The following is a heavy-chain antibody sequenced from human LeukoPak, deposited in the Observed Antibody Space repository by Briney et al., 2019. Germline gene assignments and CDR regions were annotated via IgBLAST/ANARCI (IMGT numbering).Heavy chain of an antibody. Sequence: PSETLSLTCTVSGGSISSSSYYWGWIRQPPGKGLEWIGRIYYSGSTYYNPSLKSRVTISVDTSKNQFSLKLSSVTAADTAVYYCARQDGGYYYYYYMDVWGKGTTVTVSS. CDR3: ARQDGGYYYYYYMDV. CDR1: GGSISSSSYY. CDR2: IYYSGST. J-gene: IGHJ6*03. V-gene: IGHV4-39*01.